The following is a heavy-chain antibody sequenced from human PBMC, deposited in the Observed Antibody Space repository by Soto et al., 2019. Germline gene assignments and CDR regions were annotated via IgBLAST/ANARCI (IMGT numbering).Heavy chain of an antibody. V-gene: IGHV2-5*01. CDR3: AHRPGGSGLRYYFDY. D-gene: IGHD6-19*01. Sequence: SGPTLVNHTQTLTLTCIFSGLSLTSTGVGVGWFRQPPGKALEWLGLTYWNDDDRYRSSLRSRLTITKDTSKNQVVLTMTNMDPEDTATYYCAHRPGGSGLRYYFDYWGQGTLVTVSS. J-gene: IGHJ4*02. CDR1: GLSLTSTGVG. CDR2: TYWNDDD.